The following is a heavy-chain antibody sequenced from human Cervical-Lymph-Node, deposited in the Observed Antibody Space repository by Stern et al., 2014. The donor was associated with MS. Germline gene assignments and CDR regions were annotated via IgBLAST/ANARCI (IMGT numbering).Heavy chain of an antibody. J-gene: IGHJ4*02. CDR2: IKIGNGNI. Sequence: QMQLVQSGAEVKKPGASVRISCKASGHTFSSYVMHWVRQAPGQGLEWMGWIKIGNGNIKYSQSFRGRVTFTRDTSASTAYMQLSGLRVEDSAVYFCARETHSTVFEYWGQGTLVTVSS. D-gene: IGHD6-13*01. V-gene: IGHV1-3*04. CDR3: ARETHSTVFEY. CDR1: GHTFSSYV.